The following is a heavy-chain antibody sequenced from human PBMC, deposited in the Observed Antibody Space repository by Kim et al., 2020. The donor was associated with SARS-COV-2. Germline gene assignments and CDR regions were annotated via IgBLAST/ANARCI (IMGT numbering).Heavy chain of an antibody. Sequence: SETLSLTCTVSGGSISSYYWSWIRQPPGKGLEWIGYIYYSGSTNYNPSLKSRVTISVDTSKNQFSLKLSSVTAADTAVYYCARLITAAAGSGGYFDYWGQGTLVTVSS. CDR3: ARLITAAAGSGGYFDY. D-gene: IGHD6-13*01. CDR1: GGSISSYY. J-gene: IGHJ4*02. V-gene: IGHV4-59*01. CDR2: IYYSGST.